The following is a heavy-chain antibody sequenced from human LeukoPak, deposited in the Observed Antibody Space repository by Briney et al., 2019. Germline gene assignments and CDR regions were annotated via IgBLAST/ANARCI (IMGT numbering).Heavy chain of an antibody. CDR2: IYHSGST. V-gene: IGHV4-4*02. D-gene: IGHD6-13*01. J-gene: IGHJ4*02. CDR3: ARKYSSSGEFDY. CDR1: GGSISSSNW. Sequence: SETLSLTCAVSGGSISSSNWWSWVRQPPGKGLEWIGEIYHSGSTNYNPSLKSRGTISVDKSKNQFSLKLSSVTAADTAVYYCARKYSSSGEFDYWGQGTLVTVSS.